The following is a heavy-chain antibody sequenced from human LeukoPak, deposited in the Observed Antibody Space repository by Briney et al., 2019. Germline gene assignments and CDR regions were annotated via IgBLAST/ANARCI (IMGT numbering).Heavy chain of an antibody. D-gene: IGHD4-17*01. CDR1: GYSISSGYY. CDR2: IYHSGST. J-gene: IGHJ4*02. CDR3: ASDYGDLDY. Sequence: SETLSLTCTVSGYSISSGYYWGWIRQPPGKGLEWIGSIYHSGSTYYNPSLKSRVTISVDTSKNQFSLKLSSVTAADTAVYYCASDYGDLDYWGQGTLDTVSS. V-gene: IGHV4-38-2*02.